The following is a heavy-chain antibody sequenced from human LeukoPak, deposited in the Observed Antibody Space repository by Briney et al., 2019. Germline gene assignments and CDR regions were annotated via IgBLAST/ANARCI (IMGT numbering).Heavy chain of an antibody. J-gene: IGHJ4*02. Sequence: ASVKVSCKASGYTFTSYGISWVRQAPGQGLEWMGWISAYNGNTNYAQKLQGRVTMTTDTSTSTAYMELRSLRSDDTAVYYCARRSLGYSYGILDYWGQGTLVTVSS. CDR2: ISAYNGNT. V-gene: IGHV1-18*01. CDR1: GYTFTSYG. CDR3: ARRSLGYSYGILDY. D-gene: IGHD5-18*01.